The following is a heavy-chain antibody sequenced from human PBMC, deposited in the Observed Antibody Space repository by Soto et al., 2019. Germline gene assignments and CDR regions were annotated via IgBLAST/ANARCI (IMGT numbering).Heavy chain of an antibody. Sequence: SETLSLTCTVSGGSVSSGSYYWGWIRQPPGKGLEWIGYIYYSGSTNYNPSLKSRVTISVDTSKNQFSLKLSSVTAADTAVYYCARGLTGRAWYTRFGAPCFDTWGQGTLATVSS. D-gene: IGHD3-10*01. J-gene: IGHJ5*02. V-gene: IGHV4-61*01. CDR3: ARGLTGRAWYTRFGAPCFDT. CDR2: IYYSGST. CDR1: GGSVSSGSYY.